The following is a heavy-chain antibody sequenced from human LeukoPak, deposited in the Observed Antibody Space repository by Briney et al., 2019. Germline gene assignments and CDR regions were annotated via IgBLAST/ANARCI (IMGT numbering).Heavy chain of an antibody. V-gene: IGHV4-38-2*01. Sequence: KPSETLSLTCAVSGYSVSSAHYWGWIRQPPGEGLEWIGTIYPGGTTYYNPSLGSRITISIDPSKNNFSLRLSSVTTPDTAVFYFTRRNTSAKTGFNYRGQGDLVAVSP. J-gene: IGHJ4*02. CDR1: GYSVSSAHY. D-gene: IGHD2/OR15-2a*01. CDR3: TRRNTSAKTGFNY. CDR2: IYPGGTT.